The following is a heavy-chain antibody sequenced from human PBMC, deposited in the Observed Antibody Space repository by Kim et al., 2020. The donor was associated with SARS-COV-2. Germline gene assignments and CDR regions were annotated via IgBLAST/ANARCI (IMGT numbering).Heavy chain of an antibody. V-gene: IGHV6-1*01. D-gene: IGHD3-10*01. Sequence: SQTLSLTCAISGDSVSSNSAAWNWIRQSPSRGLEWLGRTYYRSKWYNDYAVSVKSRITINPDTSKNQFSLQLNSVTPEDTAVYYCARDFASEGGIYYGSGSHRSCEYWGQGTLVTVSS. CDR2: TYYRSKWYN. J-gene: IGHJ4*02. CDR1: GDSVSSNSAA. CDR3: ARDFASEGGIYYGSGSHRSCEY.